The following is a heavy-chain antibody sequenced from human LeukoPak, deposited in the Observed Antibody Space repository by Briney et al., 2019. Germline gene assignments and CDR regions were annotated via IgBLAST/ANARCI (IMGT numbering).Heavy chain of an antibody. CDR3: ARGLGSYDSSELTWPMIPF. CDR1: GYTFTSYE. CDR2: MNPDSGDT. J-gene: IGHJ4*02. Sequence: GASVKVSCKASGYTFTSYEINWVRQATGHGLEWMGWMNPDSGDTAYAPKFQGRITMTRSTSITTAYMELSSLRSEDTAVYYCARGLGSYDSSELTWPMIPFWGQGTQVTVSS. D-gene: IGHD3-22*01. V-gene: IGHV1-8*01.